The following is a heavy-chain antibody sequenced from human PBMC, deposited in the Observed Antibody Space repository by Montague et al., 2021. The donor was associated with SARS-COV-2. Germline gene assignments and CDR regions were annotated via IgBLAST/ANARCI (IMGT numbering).Heavy chain of an antibody. CDR2: IYYSGST. CDR3: ARVRQWLVPFDY. J-gene: IGHJ4*02. CDR1: GGSVSSGSYY. V-gene: IGHV4-61*01. D-gene: IGHD6-19*01. Sequence: SETLSLTCTVSGGSVSSGSYYWSWIRQPPGKGLEWIGYIYYSGSTYYNPSLKSRVTISVDTPKNQVSLKLNSVTAADTAVYYCARVRQWLVPFDYWGQGTLVTVSS.